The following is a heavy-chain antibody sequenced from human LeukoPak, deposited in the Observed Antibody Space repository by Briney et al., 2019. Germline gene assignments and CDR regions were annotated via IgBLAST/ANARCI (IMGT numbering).Heavy chain of an antibody. CDR3: ARGALYYDFWRTGEDY. Sequence: GRSLRLSCAASGFTFSTYGMHWVRQAPGKGLEWVAVIWYDGSNKYYADSVKGRFTISRDNSQNTLYLHMNSLRAEDTAVYYCARGALYYDFWRTGEDYSGQGTLVTVSS. CDR1: GFTFSTYG. V-gene: IGHV3-33*01. CDR2: IWYDGSNK. J-gene: IGHJ4*02. D-gene: IGHD3-3*01.